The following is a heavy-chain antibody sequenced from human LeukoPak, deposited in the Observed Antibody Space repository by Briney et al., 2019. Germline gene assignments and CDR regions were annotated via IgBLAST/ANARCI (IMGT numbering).Heavy chain of an antibody. CDR3: ARARYSYGYEVIDY. CDR2: IYYSGST. D-gene: IGHD5-18*01. J-gene: IGHJ4*02. V-gene: IGHV4-59*01. Sequence: SQTLSLTCTVSGASISSYYWSWIRQPPGKGREWIGYIYYSGSTNYNPSLKSRVTISVDTSKNQFSLKLSSVTAADTAVYYCARARYSYGYEVIDYWGQGTLVTVSS. CDR1: GASISSYY.